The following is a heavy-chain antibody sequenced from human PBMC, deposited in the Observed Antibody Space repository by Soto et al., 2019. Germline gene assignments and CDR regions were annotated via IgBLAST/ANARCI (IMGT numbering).Heavy chain of an antibody. CDR2: IKQDGSEK. D-gene: IGHD2-21*01. Sequence: EVQLVESGGGLVQPGGSLRLSCAASGFTFSSYWMSWVRQAPGKGLEWVANIKQDGSEKYYVDSVKGRFTISRDNAKNSLYLQMNSLRAEDTAVYYCAREKRGGLIVLVRYWYFDLWGRGTLVTVSS. CDR1: GFTFSSYW. CDR3: AREKRGGLIVLVRYWYFDL. J-gene: IGHJ2*01. V-gene: IGHV3-7*01.